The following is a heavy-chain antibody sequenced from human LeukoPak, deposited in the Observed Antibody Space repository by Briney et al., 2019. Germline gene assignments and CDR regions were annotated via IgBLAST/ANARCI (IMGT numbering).Heavy chain of an antibody. Sequence: PGGSLRLSCTGSGFKLDYYHIRGVRQVPGKGLEWVSGITWNGDQTGYADSVRGRFAISRDNTKKSLYLQMSSLRAEDTALYYCARDPFCSSSTGCYFGDCFDPWGPGTLVTVSS. CDR2: ITWNGDQT. D-gene: IGHD2-2*01. J-gene: IGHJ5*02. V-gene: IGHV3-20*04. CDR1: GFKLDYYH. CDR3: ARDPFCSSSTGCYFGDCFDP.